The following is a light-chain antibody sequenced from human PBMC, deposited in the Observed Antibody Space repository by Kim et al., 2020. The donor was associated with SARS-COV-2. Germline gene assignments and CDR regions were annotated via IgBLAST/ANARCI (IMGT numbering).Light chain of an antibody. CDR3: QQYNNWPPWT. V-gene: IGKV3-15*01. CDR2: GAS. CDR1: QSVSSN. J-gene: IGKJ1*01. Sequence: SAGERATLFCRTSQSVSSNLAWYQQKPGQAPRLLIYGASTRATGIPARFSGSGSGTEFTLTISSLQSEDFAVYYCQQYNNWPPWTFGQGTKVDIK.